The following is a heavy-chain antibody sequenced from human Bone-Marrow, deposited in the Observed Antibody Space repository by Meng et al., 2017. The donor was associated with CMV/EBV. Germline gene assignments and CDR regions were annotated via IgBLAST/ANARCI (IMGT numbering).Heavy chain of an antibody. CDR1: GYTFTDHF. CDR2: IHPKSGDT. V-gene: IGHV1-2*02. Sequence: ASVKVSCKASGYTFTDHFFHWVRQAPGQGLEWMGWIHPKSGDTHYAQKFQDRLIVTRDTSISTGYMELSSLGSDDTAVYYCARDSSSWGVHYYYGMDVWGQGTTVTVSS. J-gene: IGHJ6*02. CDR3: ARDSSSWGVHYYYGMDV. D-gene: IGHD6-13*01.